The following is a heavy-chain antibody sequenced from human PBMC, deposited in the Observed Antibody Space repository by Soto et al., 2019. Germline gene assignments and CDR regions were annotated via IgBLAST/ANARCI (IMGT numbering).Heavy chain of an antibody. J-gene: IGHJ6*02. V-gene: IGHV3-30*18. CDR3: AKDGSHLAVAGTSPTSYFYGLAV. D-gene: IGHD6-19*01. CDR2: VSYDGSIK. CDR1: GFTFSVYG. Sequence: QVQLVESGGGVVQPGRSLRLSCAASGFTFSVYGMHWVRQAPGKGLEWVALVSYDGSIKYYADSVKGRVTIFRDNSKNTLYLQMNRLRVEDTAVYYCAKDGSHLAVAGTSPTSYFYGLAVWGQGTTVTVSS.